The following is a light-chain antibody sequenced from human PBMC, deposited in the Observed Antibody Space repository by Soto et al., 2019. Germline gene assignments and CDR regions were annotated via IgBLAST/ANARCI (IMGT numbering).Light chain of an antibody. CDR3: QHYNNWPRT. CDR1: QSVSSN. CDR2: GAS. J-gene: IGKJ1*01. Sequence: EIVMTQSPATLSVSPGERVNLSCRASQSVSSNLAWYQQKPGRAPRLLIYGASTRATGIPARFSGSGSGTEFTLTISSLQSEDFAVYYCQHYNNWPRTSGQGTKVEIK. V-gene: IGKV3-15*01.